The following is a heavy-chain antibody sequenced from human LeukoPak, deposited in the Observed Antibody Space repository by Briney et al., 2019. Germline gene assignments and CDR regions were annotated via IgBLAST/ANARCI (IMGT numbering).Heavy chain of an antibody. CDR3: ARDLWFYDFWSGYYYGMDV. V-gene: IGHV3-48*01. J-gene: IGHJ6*02. CDR1: GFTFSSYS. CDR2: IRSSSTI. D-gene: IGHD3-3*01. Sequence: SGGSLRLSCAASGFTFSSYSMNWVRQAPGKGLEWVSYIRSSSTIYYADSVKGRFTISRDNAKNSLYLQMNSLRAEDTAVYYCARDLWFYDFWSGYYYGMDVWGQGTTVTVSS.